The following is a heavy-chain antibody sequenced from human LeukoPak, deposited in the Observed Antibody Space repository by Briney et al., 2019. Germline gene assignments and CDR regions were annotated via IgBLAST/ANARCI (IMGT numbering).Heavy chain of an antibody. V-gene: IGHV3-53*01. CDR3: ARVEMATMNFDY. Sequence: PGGSLRLSCAASGFTVSSNYMSWVRQAPGKGLEWVSVIYSSGSTYYADSVKGRFTISRDNSKNTLYLQMNSLRAEDTAVYYCARVEMATMNFDYWGQGTLVTVSS. D-gene: IGHD5-24*01. CDR2: IYSSGST. CDR1: GFTVSSNY. J-gene: IGHJ4*02.